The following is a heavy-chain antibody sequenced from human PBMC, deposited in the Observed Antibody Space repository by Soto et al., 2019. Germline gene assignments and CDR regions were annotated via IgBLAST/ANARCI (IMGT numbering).Heavy chain of an antibody. CDR3: ARDVSRGTSSLYFDAFDI. CDR1: GFTFSSDW. V-gene: IGHV3-7*05. CDR2: IRKDGSKT. Sequence: EVRLVESGGGLVQPGGSLRLSCAASGFTFSSDWMTWVRQAPGKGLEWVANIRKDGSKTSYLDSVRGRFTISRDNAQSSLDLQMDSLRAEDTALYYCARDVSRGTSSLYFDAFDIWGQGTMVTVSS. D-gene: IGHD6-13*01. J-gene: IGHJ3*02.